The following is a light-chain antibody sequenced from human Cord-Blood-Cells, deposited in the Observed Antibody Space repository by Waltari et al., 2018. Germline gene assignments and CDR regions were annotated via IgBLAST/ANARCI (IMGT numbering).Light chain of an antibody. CDR3: QSADSSGTWV. V-gene: IGLV3-25*03. CDR1: ALPKQY. Sequence: SYELTQPPSVSVSPGQTARITCSGDALPKQYAYWYQQKPCQAPVLVLYKDSERPSGVPERFSGSSSGTTVTLTISGVQAEDEADYYCQSADSSGTWVFGGGTKLTVL. CDR2: KDS. J-gene: IGLJ3*02.